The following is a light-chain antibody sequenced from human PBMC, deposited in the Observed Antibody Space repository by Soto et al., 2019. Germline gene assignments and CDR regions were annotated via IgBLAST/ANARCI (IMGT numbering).Light chain of an antibody. Sequence: VLKLSPGAVSLSPGERATVSCRTSQSIDSKSLVWYQQRVGQAPRLLIYGTSSRGTGIPDRFSGSGSGTDFTLTISRLEPEDFAVYFCQYYVGSFTFGPGTKVDNK. V-gene: IGKV3-20*01. CDR3: QYYVGSFT. J-gene: IGKJ3*01. CDR2: GTS. CDR1: QSIDSKS.